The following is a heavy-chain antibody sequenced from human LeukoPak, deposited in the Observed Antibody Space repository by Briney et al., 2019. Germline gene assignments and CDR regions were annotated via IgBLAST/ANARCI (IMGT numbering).Heavy chain of an antibody. D-gene: IGHD3-3*01. CDR3: ARGPITIFGVVVLYYFDY. J-gene: IGHJ4*02. Sequence: MPSQTLSLTCTVSGGSISSGSYYCSWIRQPAGKGLEWIGRIYTSGSTNYNPSLKSRVTISVDTSKNQFSLKLSSVTAADTAVYYCARGPITIFGVVVLYYFDYWGQGTLVTVSS. V-gene: IGHV4-61*02. CDR1: GGSISSGSYY. CDR2: IYTSGST.